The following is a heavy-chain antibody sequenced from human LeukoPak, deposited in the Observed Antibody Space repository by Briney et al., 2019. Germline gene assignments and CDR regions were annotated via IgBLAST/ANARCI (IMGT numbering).Heavy chain of an antibody. J-gene: IGHJ3*02. CDR3: ARDLVVTAHDDAYDI. V-gene: IGHV4-59*12. CDR1: GGSISTYY. CDR2: IYYSGRT. D-gene: IGHD2-21*02. Sequence: RPSETLSLTCTVSGGSISTYYWNWIRQPPGKGLEWIGYIYYSGRTNYNPSLKSRVSISIDTSKNQFSLKLSSVTAADTAVYYCARDLVVTAHDDAYDIWGQGTMVTVSS.